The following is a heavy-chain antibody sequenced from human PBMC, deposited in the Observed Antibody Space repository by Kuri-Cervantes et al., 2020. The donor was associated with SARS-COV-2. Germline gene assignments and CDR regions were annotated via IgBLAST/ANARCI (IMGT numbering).Heavy chain of an antibody. Sequence: SETLSLTCTVSGGSLSSGDYYWTWVRQPPGKGLEWIGNIYSSGSAFYNPSLKSRVTMLLDMSKSQFSLKLTSVTAADTAVYYCARGGVDTAMGADYWGQGTLVTVSS. CDR1: GGSLSSGDYY. J-gene: IGHJ4*02. CDR3: ARGGVDTAMGADY. D-gene: IGHD5-18*01. CDR2: IYSSGSA. V-gene: IGHV4-30-4*08.